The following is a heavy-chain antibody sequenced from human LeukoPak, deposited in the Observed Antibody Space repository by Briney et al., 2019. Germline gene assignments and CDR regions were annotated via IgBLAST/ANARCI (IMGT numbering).Heavy chain of an antibody. Sequence: PSGTLSLTCTVSGGSISSYYWSWIRQPPGKGLEWIGYIYYSGSTNYNPSLKSRVTISVDTSKNQYSLKLSSVTAADTAVYYCARVTMVRGKIYGMDVWGQGTTVTVSS. V-gene: IGHV4-59*01. CDR2: IYYSGST. CDR3: ARVTMVRGKIYGMDV. CDR1: GGSISSYY. J-gene: IGHJ6*02. D-gene: IGHD3-10*01.